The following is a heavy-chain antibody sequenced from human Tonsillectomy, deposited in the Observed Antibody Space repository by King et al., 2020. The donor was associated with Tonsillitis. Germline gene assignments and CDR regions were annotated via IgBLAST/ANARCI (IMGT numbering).Heavy chain of an antibody. CDR3: VRRGASRGVIDS. CDR2: IYPGDSVT. CDR1: GFIFTTSW. Sequence: VQLVESGAEVKKPGETLRISCTGSGFIFTTSWIAWVRHMPGKGLDWMGIIYPGDSVTRYSPSFQGRITISADKSITTAYLQWSSLTASDTAMYYCVRRGASRGVIDSWGQGTLVTVSS. J-gene: IGHJ4*02. D-gene: IGHD2-2*01. V-gene: IGHV5-51*01.